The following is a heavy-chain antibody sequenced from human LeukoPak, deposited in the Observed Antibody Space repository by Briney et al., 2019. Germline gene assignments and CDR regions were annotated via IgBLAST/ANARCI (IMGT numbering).Heavy chain of an antibody. V-gene: IGHV1-69*02. CDR1: GGTFSSYT. CDR3: AGHYGDYYFDY. CDR2: IIPILGIA. D-gene: IGHD4-17*01. J-gene: IGHJ4*02. Sequence: SVKVSCKASGGTFSSYTISWVRQAPGQGREWMGRIIPILGIANYAQKFQGRVTITADKSTSTAYMELSSLRSEDTAVYYCAGHYGDYYFDYWGQGTLVTVSS.